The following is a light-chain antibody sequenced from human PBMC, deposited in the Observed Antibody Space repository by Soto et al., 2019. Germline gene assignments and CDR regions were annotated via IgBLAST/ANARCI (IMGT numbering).Light chain of an antibody. V-gene: IGKV3-20*01. J-gene: IGKJ1*01. CDR1: QGIGDT. CDR3: EQYGNSPWT. Sequence: KNSLATLSVYQGEGLTLSCRASQGIGDTLAWYQHKPGQTPRLLIYGASSRATGIPDRFSGSGSGTDFTLTISRLEPEDFAVYFCEQYGNSPWTVGQGTKVDI. CDR2: GAS.